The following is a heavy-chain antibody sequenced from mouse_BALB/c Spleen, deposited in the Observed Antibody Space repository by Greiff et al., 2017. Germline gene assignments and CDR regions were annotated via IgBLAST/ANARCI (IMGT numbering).Heavy chain of an antibody. Sequence: VQLQQSGAELAKPGASVKISCKASGYTFTSYDINWVKQRPGQGLEWIGWIYPGDGSTKYNEKFKGKATLTADKSSSTAYMQLSSLTSEDSAVYYCARSGDFYAMDYWGQGTSVTVSS. D-gene: IGHD3-1*01. CDR3: ARSGDFYAMDY. CDR2: IYPGDGST. J-gene: IGHJ4*01. CDR1: GYTFTSYD. V-gene: IGHV1S56*01.